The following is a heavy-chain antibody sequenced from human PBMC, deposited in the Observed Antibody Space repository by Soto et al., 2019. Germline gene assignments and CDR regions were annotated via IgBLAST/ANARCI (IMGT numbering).Heavy chain of an antibody. CDR3: AKDRQFRSYYESAGHYNN. Sequence: EVQLLESGGGLVQPGGSLRLSCVASGFTFKNYDMRWVRQAPGKGLEWVSGISGSGGVTYYADSVKGRFTISRDNSKSTLYLQMDSVRANDTAIYYCAKDRQFRSYYESAGHYNNWGQGTLFTVSS. D-gene: IGHD3-10*01. J-gene: IGHJ4*02. CDR2: ISGSGGVT. CDR1: GFTFKNYD. V-gene: IGHV3-23*01.